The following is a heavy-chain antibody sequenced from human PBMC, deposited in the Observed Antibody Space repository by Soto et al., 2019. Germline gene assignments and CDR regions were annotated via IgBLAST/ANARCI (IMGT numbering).Heavy chain of an antibody. CDR3: ARGYCSSTSCYFAFDI. V-gene: IGHV1-2*04. D-gene: IGHD2-2*01. J-gene: IGHJ3*02. CDR2: INTNSDGT. CDR1: GYTFTGYY. Sequence: GASVKVSCKASGYTFTGYYMHWVRQAPGQGLEWMGWINTNSDGTNYAQKFQGWVTMTRDTSISTAYMELSRLRSDDTAVYYCARGYCSSTSCYFAFDIWGQGTMVTVSS.